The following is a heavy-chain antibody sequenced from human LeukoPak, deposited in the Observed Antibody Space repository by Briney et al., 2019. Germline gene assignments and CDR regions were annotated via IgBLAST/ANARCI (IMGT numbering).Heavy chain of an antibody. J-gene: IGHJ4*02. CDR1: GGSISSYY. D-gene: IGHD3-22*01. CDR2: IYYSGST. CDR3: ARGRKMIDFDY. Sequence: ASETLSLTCTVSGGSISSYYWSWIRQLPGKGLEWIGYIYYSGSTNYNPSLKSRVTISVDTSKNQFSLKLSSVTAADTAVYYCARGRKMIDFDYWGQGTLVTVSS. V-gene: IGHV4-59*01.